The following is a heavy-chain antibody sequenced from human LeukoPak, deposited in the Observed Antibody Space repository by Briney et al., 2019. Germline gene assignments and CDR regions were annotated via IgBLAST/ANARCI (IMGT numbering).Heavy chain of an antibody. J-gene: IGHJ4*02. V-gene: IGHV3-23*01. Sequence: GGSLRLSCAASGFTFSSYAMSWVRQAPGKGLEWVSAISGSGGSTYYADSVKGQLTISRDNSKNTLYLQMNSLRAEDTAVYYCAKDSSYDSSGKSSSYYFDYWGQGTLVTVSS. CDR2: ISGSGGST. CDR3: AKDSSYDSSGKSSSYYFDY. D-gene: IGHD3-22*01. CDR1: GFTFSSYA.